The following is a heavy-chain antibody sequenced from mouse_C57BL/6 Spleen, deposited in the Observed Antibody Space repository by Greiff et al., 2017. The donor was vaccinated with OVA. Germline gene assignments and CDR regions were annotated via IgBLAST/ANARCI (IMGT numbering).Heavy chain of an antibody. D-gene: IGHD2-4*01. Sequence: EVQLQQSGPELVKPGASVKISCKASGYSFTGYFMNWVMQSHGKSLEWIGRFNPYNGDTFYNQKFKGKATLTVDKSSSTAHMELRSLTSEDSAVYYCATYDYDGGGYWDFDVWGTGTSVTVSS. CDR1: GYSFTGYF. CDR2: FNPYNGDT. V-gene: IGHV1-20*01. J-gene: IGHJ1*03. CDR3: ATYDYDGGGYWDFDV.